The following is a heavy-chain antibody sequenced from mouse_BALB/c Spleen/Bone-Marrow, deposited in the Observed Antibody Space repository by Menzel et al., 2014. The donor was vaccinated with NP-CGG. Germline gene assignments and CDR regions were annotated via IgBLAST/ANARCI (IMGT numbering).Heavy chain of an antibody. V-gene: IGHV1-80*01. J-gene: IGHJ2*01. CDR2: IYPGEGDT. CDR3: DSSRYGSDYDY. D-gene: IGHD1-1*01. Sequence: VQLQQSGPELVRPGPSVKISSKFPAHASSSYWRIWGKQRPGQGLEWIGQIYPGEGDTNNNGKFKGKATLTVDKSSSTVYIRLRSLTAAEPADYFCDSSRYGSDYDYWGQGATLTVSS. CDR1: AHASSSYW.